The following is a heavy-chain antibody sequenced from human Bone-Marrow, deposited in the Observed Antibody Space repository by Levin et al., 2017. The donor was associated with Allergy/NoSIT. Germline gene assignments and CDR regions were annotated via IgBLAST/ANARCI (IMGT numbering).Heavy chain of an antibody. Sequence: PGGSLRLSCAASGFTFGSYAMSWVRQSPGKGLEWVASISGSGGSIHFADSVKGRFSISRDNSKNTVFLQMKSLRADDTAVYYCAKGSGSYGSGSAVDGWGQGTRVTVSS. CDR1: GFTFGSYA. CDR2: ISGSGGSI. V-gene: IGHV3-23*01. CDR3: AKGSGSYGSGSAVDG. D-gene: IGHD3-10*01. J-gene: IGHJ6*02.